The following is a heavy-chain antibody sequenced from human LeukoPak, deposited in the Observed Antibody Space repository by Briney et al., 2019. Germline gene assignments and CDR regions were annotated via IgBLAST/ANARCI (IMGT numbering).Heavy chain of an antibody. CDR3: ARDRLNSNPLTYWFDP. CDR2: FDPEDGET. J-gene: IGHJ5*02. CDR1: GYTLTELS. Sequence: GASVKVSCKVSGYTLTELSMHWVRQAPGKGLEWMGGFDPEDGETIYAQKFQGRVTITTDESTSTAYMELSSLRSEDTAVYYCARDRLNSNPLTYWFDPWGQGTLSPSPQ. V-gene: IGHV1-24*01. D-gene: IGHD4-11*01.